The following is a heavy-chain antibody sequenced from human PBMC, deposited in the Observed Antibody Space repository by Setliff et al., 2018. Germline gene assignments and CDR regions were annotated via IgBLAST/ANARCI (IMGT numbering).Heavy chain of an antibody. CDR1: GGSFSDYY. CDR3: RFWSSYYKNDY. CDR2: INQSGNT. Sequence: PSETLSLTCTVYGGSFSDYYWGWIRQSPGKRPEWIAEINQSGNTNYNPSLNSRVSVSVDTPTNQFSLKVFSVTAAVTAVYYCRFWSSYYKNDYWAQGTLGTVSS. D-gene: IGHD3-3*01. J-gene: IGHJ4*02. V-gene: IGHV4-34*01.